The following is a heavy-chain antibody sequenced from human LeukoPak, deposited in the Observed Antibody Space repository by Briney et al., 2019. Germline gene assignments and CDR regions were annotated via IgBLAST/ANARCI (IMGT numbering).Heavy chain of an antibody. CDR1: GYTFTGYY. V-gene: IGHV1-2*02. J-gene: IGHJ5*02. D-gene: IGHD3-22*01. Sequence: ASVKVSCKASGYTFTGYYMHWVRQAPGHGLEWMGWINPNSGGTNYAQKFQGRVTMTRDTSISTAYMELSRLRSDDTAVYYCARGYYDSSAGTGGWFDPWGQGTLVTVSS. CDR3: ARGYYDSSAGTGGWFDP. CDR2: INPNSGGT.